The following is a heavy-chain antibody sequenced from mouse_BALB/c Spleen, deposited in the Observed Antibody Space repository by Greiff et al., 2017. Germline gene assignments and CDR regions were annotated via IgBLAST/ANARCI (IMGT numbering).Heavy chain of an antibody. CDR3: TIFHYYGPYYFDY. CDR2: IYPGNSDT. D-gene: IGHD1-2*01. CDR1: GYTFTSYW. V-gene: IGHV1-5*01. Sequence: EVQLQQSGTVLARPGASVKMSCKASGYTFTSYWMHWVKQRPGQGLEWIGAIYPGNSDTSYNQKFKGKAKLTAVTSTSTAYMELSSLTNEDSAVYYCTIFHYYGPYYFDYWGQGTTLTVAS. J-gene: IGHJ2*01.